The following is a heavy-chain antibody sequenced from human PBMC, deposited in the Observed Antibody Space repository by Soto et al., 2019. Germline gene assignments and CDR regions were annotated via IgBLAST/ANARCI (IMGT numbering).Heavy chain of an antibody. J-gene: IGHJ5*02. D-gene: IGHD3-3*01. CDR2: ISGSGGST. CDR1: GFTFSSYA. V-gene: IGHV3-23*01. Sequence: GGSLRLSCAASGFTFSSYAMSWVRQAPGKGLEWVSAISGSGGSTYYADSVKGRFTISRDNSKNTLYLQMNSLRAEDTAVYYCATLPKPDVYDFPYWFDPWGQGTLVTV. CDR3: ATLPKPDVYDFPYWFDP.